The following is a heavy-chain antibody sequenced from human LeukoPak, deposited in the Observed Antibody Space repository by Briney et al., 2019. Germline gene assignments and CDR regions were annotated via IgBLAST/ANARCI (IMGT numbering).Heavy chain of an antibody. D-gene: IGHD2-21*02. CDR2: ISAYNGNT. CDR3: ARSLGGDFHFDY. Sequence: VAAVKDSSKPSLYTLTSYVLCSVRPAPGQGVAGMGGISAYNGNTNYAQKLQGRVNMTTDTSTSTAYMELRSLRSDDTAVYYGARSLGGDFHFDYWGQGTPVTVSS. CDR1: LYTLTSYV. V-gene: IGHV1-18*01. J-gene: IGHJ4*02.